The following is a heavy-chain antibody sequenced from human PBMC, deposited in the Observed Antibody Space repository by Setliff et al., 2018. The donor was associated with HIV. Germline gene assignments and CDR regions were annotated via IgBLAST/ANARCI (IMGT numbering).Heavy chain of an antibody. Sequence: SVKVSCKTSRGTFSSFALSWVQQAPGQGLEWMGGIIPVFSTAKYAQKFQGRLTITADESTGTAYMDLSGLRSEDTAVYYCARDGLLETGIRFDYWGQGSLVTVSS. D-gene: IGHD1-1*01. CDR1: RGTFSSFA. J-gene: IGHJ4*02. V-gene: IGHV1-69*13. CDR2: IIPVFSTA. CDR3: ARDGLLETGIRFDY.